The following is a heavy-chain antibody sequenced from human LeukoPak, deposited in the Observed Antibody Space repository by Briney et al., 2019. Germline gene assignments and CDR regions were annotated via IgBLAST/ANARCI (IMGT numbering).Heavy chain of an antibody. V-gene: IGHV1-46*01. J-gene: IGHJ3*02. Sequence: PRASVKVSCKASGYTFTKYYIHWVRQAPGQGLEWMGIINPSAGSTNYAQKFQGRVTLTRDTSTSTVYMNVSNLRSEDTAVYYCARESLGSYKTVVIVARGHDAFDMWGQGTMVTVSS. D-gene: IGHD3-22*01. CDR3: ARESLGSYKTVVIVARGHDAFDM. CDR2: INPSAGST. CDR1: GYTFTKYY.